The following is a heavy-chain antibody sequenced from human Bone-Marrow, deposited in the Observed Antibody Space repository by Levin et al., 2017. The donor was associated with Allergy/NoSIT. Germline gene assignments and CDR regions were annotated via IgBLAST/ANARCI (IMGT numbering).Heavy chain of an antibody. Sequence: AASVKVSCKASGYTFTGYYIHWVRQAPGQGLEWMGWINPKPGGSNFLQKFQGRVTMTRDTSISTAYMELRRLTSDDTAVYYCATATGLTYGSVLDAFDVWGQGTMVTVSS. D-gene: IGHD3-10*01. CDR3: ATATGLTYGSVLDAFDV. CDR2: INPKPGGS. J-gene: IGHJ3*01. CDR1: GYTFTGYY. V-gene: IGHV1-2*02.